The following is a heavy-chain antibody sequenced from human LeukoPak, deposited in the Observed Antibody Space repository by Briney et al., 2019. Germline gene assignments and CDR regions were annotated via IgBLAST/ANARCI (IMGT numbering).Heavy chain of an antibody. D-gene: IGHD7-27*01. CDR3: ARDRDWGCSYCSY. Sequence: AGGSLRLSCAASGFTFSSYEMNWVRQAPGKGLEWVSYISSSGSTIYYADSVKGRFTISRDNSKNTLYLQMNSLRAEDTAVYYCARDRDWGCSYCSYWGQGTLVTVSS. V-gene: IGHV3-48*03. CDR2: ISSSGSTI. CDR1: GFTFSSYE. J-gene: IGHJ4*02.